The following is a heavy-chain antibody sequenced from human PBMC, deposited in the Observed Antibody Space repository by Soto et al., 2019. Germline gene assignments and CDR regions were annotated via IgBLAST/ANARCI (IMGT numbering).Heavy chain of an antibody. D-gene: IGHD3-10*01. Sequence: EVQLLESGGDLVRPGGSLRLSCVASGITFRTRAMNWVRQAPGEGLEWVSVITDSGGDSKYADSVRGRFTISRDNSKKTLYAQMNSLRADDSAVYYCASGSSDSYPGSRIFVFLVRGTLVTVSS. J-gene: IGHJ4*02. CDR3: ASGSSDSYPGSRIFVF. CDR2: ITDSGGDS. CDR1: GITFRTRA. V-gene: IGHV3-23*01.